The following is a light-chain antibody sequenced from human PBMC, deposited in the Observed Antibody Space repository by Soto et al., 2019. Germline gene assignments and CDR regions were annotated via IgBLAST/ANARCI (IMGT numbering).Light chain of an antibody. CDR3: QQYYSNART. V-gene: IGKV1-5*01. CDR1: QSINSY. J-gene: IGKJ1*01. CDR2: DEV. Sequence: DIQITQSPSTLSVSVGDRVTITCRASQSINSYLDWYQQKPGKAPKLLISDEVSLHSGVPSRFSGSGSGTEFTLTISRLQPDDFATYYCQQYYSNARTFGQGTKVDIK.